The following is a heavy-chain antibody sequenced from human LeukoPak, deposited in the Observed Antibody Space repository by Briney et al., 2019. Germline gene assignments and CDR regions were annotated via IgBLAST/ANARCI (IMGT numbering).Heavy chain of an antibody. J-gene: IGHJ4*02. Sequence: TGGSLRLSCAASGFTFSSYAMSWVRQAPGKGLEWVSAISGSGGSTYYADSVKGRFTISRDNSKNTLYLQMNSLRAEDTAVYYCSGVKAGLLVDYWGQGTLVTVSS. CDR1: GFTFSSYA. D-gene: IGHD4-23*01. CDR2: ISGSGGST. CDR3: SGVKAGLLVDY. V-gene: IGHV3-23*01.